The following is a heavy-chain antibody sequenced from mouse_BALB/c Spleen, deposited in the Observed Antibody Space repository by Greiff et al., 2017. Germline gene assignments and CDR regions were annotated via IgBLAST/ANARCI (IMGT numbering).Heavy chain of an antibody. D-gene: IGHD1-1*01. CDR3: ASGSSYGY. J-gene: IGHJ2*01. Sequence: EVKLVESGGDLVKPGGSLKLSCAASGFTFSSYGMSWVRQTPDKRLEWVATISSGGSYTYYPDSVKGRFTISRDNAKNTLYLQMSSLKSEDTAMYYCASGSSYGYWGQGTTLTVSS. CDR1: GFTFSSYG. V-gene: IGHV5-6*01. CDR2: ISSGGSYT.